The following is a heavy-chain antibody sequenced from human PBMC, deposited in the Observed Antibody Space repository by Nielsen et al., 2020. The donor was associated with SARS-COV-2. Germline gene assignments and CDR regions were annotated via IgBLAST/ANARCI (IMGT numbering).Heavy chain of an antibody. CDR1: GGSFSGYY. V-gene: IGHV4-34*01. CDR2: INHSGST. CDR3: ARFPRRGYSYGYTYYYGMDV. Sequence: GSLRLSCAVSGGSFSGYYWSWIRQPPGKGLEWIGEINHSGSTNYNPSLKSRVTISVDTSKNQFSLKLSSVTAADTAVYYCARFPRRGYSYGYTYYYGMDVWGQGTTVTVSS. J-gene: IGHJ6*02. D-gene: IGHD5-18*01.